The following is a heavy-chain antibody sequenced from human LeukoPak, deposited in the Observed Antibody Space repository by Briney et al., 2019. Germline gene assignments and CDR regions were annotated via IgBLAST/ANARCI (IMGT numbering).Heavy chain of an antibody. J-gene: IGHJ4*02. CDR1: GYTFTTYY. D-gene: IGHD3-22*01. V-gene: IGHV1-46*01. Sequence: ASVKVSCKASGYTFTTYYIHWVRQAPGQGLEWMGIINPSGGTTTYAQKFQGRVSMTRDTSTSTVYMELNTLRSEDTAVYYCARGSNYYYDSSADYPRYWGQGTLVSVFS. CDR3: ARGSNYYYDSSADYPRY. CDR2: INPSGGTT.